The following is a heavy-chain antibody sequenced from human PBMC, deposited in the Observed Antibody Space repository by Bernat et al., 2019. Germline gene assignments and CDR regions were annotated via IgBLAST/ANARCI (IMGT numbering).Heavy chain of an antibody. D-gene: IGHD6-6*01. J-gene: IGHJ4*02. CDR3: ARPIGIAARGGDY. CDR2: INHSGST. V-gene: IGHV4-34*01. Sequence: QVQLQQWGAGLLKPSETLSLTCAVYGGSFSGYYWSWIRQPPGKGLEWIGEINHSGSTNYNPSLKSRVTISVDTSKNQFSLKLSSVTAADTAVYYCARPIGIAARGGDYWGQGTLVTVSS. CDR1: GGSFSGYY.